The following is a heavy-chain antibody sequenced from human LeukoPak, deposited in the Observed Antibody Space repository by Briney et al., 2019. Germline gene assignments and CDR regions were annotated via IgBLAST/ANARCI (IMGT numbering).Heavy chain of an antibody. J-gene: IGHJ4*02. CDR2: IYHSGST. CDR3: AREQAGGYCTNGVCYTGGDQKIDY. Sequence: SQTLSLTCTVSGGSISSGGYFWSWIRQPPGKGLEWIGYIYHSGSTYYNPSLKSRVTISVDRSKNQFSLKLSSVTAADTAVYYCAREQAGGYCTNGVCYTGGDQKIDYWGQGTLVTVSS. V-gene: IGHV4-30-2*01. CDR1: GGSISSGGYF. D-gene: IGHD2-8*01.